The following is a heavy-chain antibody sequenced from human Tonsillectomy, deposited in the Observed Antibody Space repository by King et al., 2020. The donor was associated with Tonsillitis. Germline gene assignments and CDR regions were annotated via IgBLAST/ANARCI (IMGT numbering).Heavy chain of an antibody. J-gene: IGHJ3*02. CDR3: ARYDSTGAGTFDI. CDR1: GYRFTSYW. D-gene: IGHD3-22*01. V-gene: IGHV5-51*01. CDR2: IYPGDSDT. Sequence: QLVQSGAEVKKPGESLKLSCKGSGYRFTSYWIGWVRQMPGKGLEWRGIIYPGDSDTRYSPSFQGQVTMSAAKSIRPAYLQWSSLKASDTAMFYCARYDSTGAGTFDIWGQGTMVTVSS.